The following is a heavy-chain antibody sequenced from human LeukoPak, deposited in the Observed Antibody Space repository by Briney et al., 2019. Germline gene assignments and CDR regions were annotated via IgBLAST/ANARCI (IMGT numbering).Heavy chain of an antibody. V-gene: IGHV3-64*02. CDR2: ISSNGLTT. CDR1: GFTFSYCA. D-gene: IGHD5-12*01. Sequence: QAGGSLRLSCAASGFTFSYCAMHWVRQAPGKGLEYVSTISSNGLTTYYGDSVKGRFTVSRDNSKNTLYLQMGSLRPEDMAVYYCVRDFKWLENFDIWGRGTMVTVSS. J-gene: IGHJ3*02. CDR3: VRDFKWLENFDI.